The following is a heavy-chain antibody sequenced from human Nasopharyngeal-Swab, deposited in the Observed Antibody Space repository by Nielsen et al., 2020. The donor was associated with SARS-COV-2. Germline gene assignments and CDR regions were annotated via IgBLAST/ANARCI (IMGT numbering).Heavy chain of an antibody. D-gene: IGHD2-2*01. CDR1: GYTFTSYG. V-gene: IGHV1-18*01. CDR3: ARDCSTSSCHLV. CDR2: ISAYNGRT. J-gene: IGHJ4*02. Sequence: ASVKVSCKASGYTFTSYGISWVRQAPGQGLEWMGWISAYNGRTYYAQKFQGRVTMTTDTSTSTAYMELSSLRSDDTAVYYCARDCSTSSCHLVWGQGTLVTVSS.